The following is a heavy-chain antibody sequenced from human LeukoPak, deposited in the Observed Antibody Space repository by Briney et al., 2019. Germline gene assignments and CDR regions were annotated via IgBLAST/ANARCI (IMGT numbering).Heavy chain of an antibody. Sequence: ASVKVSCKASGYTFTGYYTHWVRQAPGQGLEWMGWINPNSGGTNYAQKFQGRVTMTRDTSISTAYMELSRLRSDDTAVYYCARDSIVVVPAAMEFDYGGQGTLVTVSS. CDR2: INPNSGGT. V-gene: IGHV1-2*02. CDR1: GYTFTGYY. D-gene: IGHD2-2*01. J-gene: IGHJ4*02. CDR3: ARDSIVVVPAAMEFDY.